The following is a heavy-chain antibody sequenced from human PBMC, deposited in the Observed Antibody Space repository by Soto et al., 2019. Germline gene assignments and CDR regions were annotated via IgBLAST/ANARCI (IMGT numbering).Heavy chain of an antibody. CDR3: ARDRVLRFLEWLPYYGMDV. J-gene: IGHJ6*02. V-gene: IGHV3-7*01. Sequence: EVELVESRGGLVQPGGSLRLSCAASGFTFSSYWMSWVRQAPGKGLEWVANIKQDGSEKYYVDSVKGRFTISRDNAKNSLYLQMNSLRAEDTAVYYCARDRVLRFLEWLPYYGMDVWGQGTTVTVSS. CDR2: IKQDGSEK. D-gene: IGHD3-3*01. CDR1: GFTFSSYW.